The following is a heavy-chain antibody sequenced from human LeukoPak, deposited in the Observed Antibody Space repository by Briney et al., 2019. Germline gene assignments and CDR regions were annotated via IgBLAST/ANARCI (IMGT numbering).Heavy chain of an antibody. D-gene: IGHD5-24*01. CDR2: INHSGST. J-gene: IGHJ4*02. Sequence: SETLSLTCAVYGGSFSGYYWSWIRQPPGKGLEWIGEINHSGSTNYNPSLKSRVTISVDTSKNQFSLKLSSVTAADTAVYYCAMRWLPKNPFDYWGQGTLVTVSS. CDR3: AMRWLPKNPFDY. V-gene: IGHV4-34*01. CDR1: GGSFSGYY.